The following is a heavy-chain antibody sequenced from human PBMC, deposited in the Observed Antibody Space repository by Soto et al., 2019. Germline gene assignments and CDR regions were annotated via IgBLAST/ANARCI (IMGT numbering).Heavy chain of an antibody. CDR1: GFTFSSYG. V-gene: IGHV3-30*18. Sequence: QVQLVESGGGVVQPGRSLRLSCAASGFTFSSYGMHWVRKAPGKGLEWVAVISYDGSNKYYADSVKGRFTISRDNSKNTLYLQMNSLRAEDTAVYYCAKEGTMDVWGQGTTVTVSS. CDR3: AKEGTMDV. D-gene: IGHD3-10*01. J-gene: IGHJ6*02. CDR2: ISYDGSNK.